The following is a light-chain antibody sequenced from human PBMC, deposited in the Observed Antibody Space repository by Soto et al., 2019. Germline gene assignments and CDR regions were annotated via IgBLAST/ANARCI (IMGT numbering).Light chain of an antibody. CDR3: QQSYSTPRT. CDR2: AES. V-gene: IGKV1-39*01. Sequence: DIQMTQSPSSLSASVGDRVTITCRASQSISSYLNWYQQKPGKAPKLLIYAESSLQSGVPSRFSGSGSGTDFTRTISSLQPEDVATYYCQQSYSTPRTFGQGTKVDIK. J-gene: IGKJ1*01. CDR1: QSISSY.